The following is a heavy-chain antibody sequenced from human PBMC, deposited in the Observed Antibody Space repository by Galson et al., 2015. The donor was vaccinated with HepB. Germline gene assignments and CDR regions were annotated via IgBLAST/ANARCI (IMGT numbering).Heavy chain of an antibody. J-gene: IGHJ4*01. Sequence: SLRLSCAASGFAFNSYTMNWVRQAPGKGLEWISSISSSSPFIYYADSVQGRFTISRDNANNSLFLQMSSLRAEDTAMYYCARAFEGFGESAHYYFDSWGQGTLVTVSS. CDR3: ARAFEGFGESAHYYFDS. D-gene: IGHD3-10*01. CDR2: ISSSSPFI. V-gene: IGHV3-21*01. CDR1: GFAFNSYT.